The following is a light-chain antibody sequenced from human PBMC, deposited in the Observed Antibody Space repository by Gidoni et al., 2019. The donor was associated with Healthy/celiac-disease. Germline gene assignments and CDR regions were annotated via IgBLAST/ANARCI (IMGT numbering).Light chain of an antibody. V-gene: IGKV1-5*03. CDR1: QSIRNW. J-gene: IGKJ1*01. CDR2: RAF. CDR3: QQYNTYST. Sequence: DIQMTQSPSTLSASVGDRVTITCRASQSIRNWLAWYQQKPGKAPKLLIHRAFTLESGVPSRFSGSGSGTEFTLTISSLRPDDFATYYCQQYNTYSTFGQGTKVEIK.